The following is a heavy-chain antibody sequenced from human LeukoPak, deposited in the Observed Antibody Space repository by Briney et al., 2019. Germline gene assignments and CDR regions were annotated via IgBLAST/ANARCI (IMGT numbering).Heavy chain of an antibody. V-gene: IGHV3-30-3*01. CDR2: ISYDGSNK. J-gene: IGHJ4*02. D-gene: IGHD6-19*01. Sequence: GRSLRLSCAASGFTFSSYAMHWVRQAPGKGLEWVAVISYDGSNKYYADSVKGRFTISRDNSKNTLYLQMNSLRAEDTAVYYCAKDPSSGWSARYYFDYWGQGTLVTVSS. CDR3: AKDPSSGWSARYYFDY. CDR1: GFTFSSYA.